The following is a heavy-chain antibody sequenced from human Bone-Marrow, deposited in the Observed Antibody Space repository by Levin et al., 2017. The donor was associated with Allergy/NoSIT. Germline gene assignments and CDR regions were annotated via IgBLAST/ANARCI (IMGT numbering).Heavy chain of an antibody. CDR3: AKDLSPRIAVTGKVEY. CDR2: ISWDASTT. Sequence: GGSLRLSCAASGFTFNDYTMHWVRQAPQRGLEWVSLISWDASTTYYADSVRGRFTISSDNSKNALYLQMNSLTTEDTALYYCAKDLSPRIAVTGKVEYWRQGTLVTVSS. J-gene: IGHJ4*02. CDR1: GFTFNDYT. D-gene: IGHD6-19*01. V-gene: IGHV3-43*01.